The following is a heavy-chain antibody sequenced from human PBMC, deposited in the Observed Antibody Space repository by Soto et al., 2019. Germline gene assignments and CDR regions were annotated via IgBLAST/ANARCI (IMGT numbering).Heavy chain of an antibody. CDR2: ISAYNGNT. Sequence: ASVKVSCKASGYTFTSYGISWVRQAPGQGLEWMGWISAYNGNTNYAQKLQGRVTMTTDTSTSTAYMELRSLRSDDTAVYYCARVFYYDSSAEDAFDIWGQGTMVSVSS. J-gene: IGHJ3*02. CDR1: GYTFTSYG. D-gene: IGHD3-22*01. CDR3: ARVFYYDSSAEDAFDI. V-gene: IGHV1-18*01.